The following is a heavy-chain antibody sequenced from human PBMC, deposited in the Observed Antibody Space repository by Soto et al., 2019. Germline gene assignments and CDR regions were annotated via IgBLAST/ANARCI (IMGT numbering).Heavy chain of an antibody. Sequence: ASVKVSCKASGYTFTGCYMHWVRQAPGQGLEWMGWINPNSGGTNYAQKFQGWVTMTRDTSISTAYMELSRLRSDDTAVYYCARGRQQWYYYYGMDVWGQGTTVTVSS. CDR3: ARGRQQWYYYYGMDV. CDR2: INPNSGGT. J-gene: IGHJ6*02. CDR1: GYTFTGCY. V-gene: IGHV1-2*04. D-gene: IGHD6-19*01.